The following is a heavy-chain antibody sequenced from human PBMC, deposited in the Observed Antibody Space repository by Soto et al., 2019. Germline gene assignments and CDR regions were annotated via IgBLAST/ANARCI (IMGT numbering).Heavy chain of an antibody. CDR3: ARASRAGYCTNGVCYGLGY. J-gene: IGHJ4*02. CDR2: IHPGDSDV. Sequence: GESLKISCKASGYTFINYWIAWVRQMPGKGLEWMGIIHPGDSDVRYSPSFQGLVTFSADKSISTAYLQWSSLKASDTAMYYCARASRAGYCTNGVCYGLGYWGQGTLVTVSS. D-gene: IGHD2-8*01. CDR1: GYTFINYW. V-gene: IGHV5-51*01.